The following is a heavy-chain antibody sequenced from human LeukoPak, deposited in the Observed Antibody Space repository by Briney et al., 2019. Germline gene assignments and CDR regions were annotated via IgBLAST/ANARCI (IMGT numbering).Heavy chain of an antibody. CDR3: ARSYRRGAITMLRGVANRGAFDI. Sequence: PGGSLRLSCAASGFTFSSYEMNWVRQAPGKGLEWVALISYDRSNQYYADSVKGRFTISRDNSKNTLYLQMSSLRAEDTAVYYCARSYRRGAITMLRGVANRGAFDIWGQGTMVTVSS. J-gene: IGHJ3*02. V-gene: IGHV3-30*04. CDR1: GFTFSSYE. D-gene: IGHD3-10*01. CDR2: ISYDRSNQ.